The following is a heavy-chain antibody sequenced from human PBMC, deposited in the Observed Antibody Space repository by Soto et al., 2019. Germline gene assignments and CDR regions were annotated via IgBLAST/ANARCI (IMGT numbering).Heavy chain of an antibody. Sequence: QVQLVESGGGVVQPGRSPRLSCAASGFTFSNFGMHWVRQAPGKGLEWVAAISSDGGDKYYSHSVKDRLTVSRDNSRNKLFLQMNSLRVEDTAVYYCVKRSDVARQELDRWGQGILVTVSS. D-gene: IGHD2-15*01. CDR2: ISSDGGDK. J-gene: IGHJ5*02. CDR3: VKRSDVARQELDR. CDR1: GFTFSNFG. V-gene: IGHV3-30*18.